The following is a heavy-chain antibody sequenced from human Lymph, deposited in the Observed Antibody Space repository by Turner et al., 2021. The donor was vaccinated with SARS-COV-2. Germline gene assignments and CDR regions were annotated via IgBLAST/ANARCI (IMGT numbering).Heavy chain of an antibody. CDR2: IRSKAYGATT. CDR1: GFTFGDYA. D-gene: IGHD2-15*01. Sequence: EVQLVESGGGLVQPGQSLRLSCTASGFTFGDYAMSWVRQAPGKGLEWVGFIRSKAYGATTQYAASVKGRFTISRDDSKSIAYLQMNSLKTEDTAVYYCTRVKYCTGGSCYGYHFDYWGQGTLVTVSS. J-gene: IGHJ4*02. V-gene: IGHV3-49*04. CDR3: TRVKYCTGGSCYGYHFDY.